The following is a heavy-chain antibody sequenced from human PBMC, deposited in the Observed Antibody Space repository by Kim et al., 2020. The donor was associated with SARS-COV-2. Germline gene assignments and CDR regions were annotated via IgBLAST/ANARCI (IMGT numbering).Heavy chain of an antibody. J-gene: IGHJ6*02. D-gene: IGHD2-2*01. CDR3: ARYAREYQTYYYYYYGMDV. CDR2: INHSGST. Sequence: SETLSLTCAVYGGSFSGYYWSWIRQPPGKGLEWIGEINHSGSTNYNPSLKSRVTISVDTSKNQFSLKLSSVTAADTAVYYCARYAREYQTYYYYYYGMDVWGQGTTVTVSS. V-gene: IGHV4-34*01. CDR1: GGSFSGYY.